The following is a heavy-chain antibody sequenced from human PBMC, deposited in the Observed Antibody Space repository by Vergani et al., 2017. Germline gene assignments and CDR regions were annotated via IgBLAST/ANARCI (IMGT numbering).Heavy chain of an antibody. V-gene: IGHV3-23*01. CDR1: GFTFNHYA. CDR2: ISGSGGST. D-gene: IGHD5-12*01. Sequence: EVQLLESGGDLVQPGGSLRLSCAASGFTFNHYAMNWVRQAPGKGLEWVSGISGSGGSTYYAGSVKGRFTISRDSSKNTLYLQMNSLSAGDTAVYYCAKANPRDSGYDYLYYYHARDVWGKGTTLPVPS. CDR3: AKANPRDSGYDYLYYYHARDV. J-gene: IGHJ6*04.